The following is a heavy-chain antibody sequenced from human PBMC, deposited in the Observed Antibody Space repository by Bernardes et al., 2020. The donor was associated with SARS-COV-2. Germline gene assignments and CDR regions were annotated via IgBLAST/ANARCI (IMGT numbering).Heavy chain of an antibody. J-gene: IGHJ5*02. V-gene: IGHV4-34*01. D-gene: IGHD6-19*01. CDR2: INHSGST. CDR1: GGSFSGYY. CDR3: ARGRYSSGWYGTKNWFDP. Sequence: SEPLSLTCAVYGGSFSGYYWSWIRQPPGKGLEWIGEINHSGSTNYNPSLKSRVTISVDTSKNQFSLKLSSVTAADTAVYYCARGRYSSGWYGTKNWFDPWGQGTLVTVSS.